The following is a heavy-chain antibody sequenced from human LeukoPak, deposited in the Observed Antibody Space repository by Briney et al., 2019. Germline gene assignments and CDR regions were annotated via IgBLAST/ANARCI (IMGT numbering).Heavy chain of an antibody. Sequence: SETLSLTFTVSGGSISSYYWSWIRQPPGKGLEWIGYIYYSGSTNYDPSLKSRVTISVDTSKNQFSLKLSSVTAADTAVYYCARNSYSGAFDIWGQGTMVTVSS. CDR3: ARNSYSGAFDI. V-gene: IGHV4-59*01. CDR1: GGSISSYY. J-gene: IGHJ3*02. D-gene: IGHD4-11*01. CDR2: IYYSGST.